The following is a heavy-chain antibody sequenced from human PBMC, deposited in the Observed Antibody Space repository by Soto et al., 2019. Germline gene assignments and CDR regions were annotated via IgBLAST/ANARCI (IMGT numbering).Heavy chain of an antibody. V-gene: IGHV4-59*01. CDR2: IYYSGST. Sequence: QVQLQESGPGLVKPSETLSLTCTVSGGSISSYYWSWIRQPPGKGLEWIGYIYYSGSTNYNPSLKSRVTISVDTSKNQFSLKLSSVTAADMAVYYCARLVAARPLKYYFDYWGQGTLVTVSS. CDR1: GGSISSYY. D-gene: IGHD6-6*01. CDR3: ARLVAARPLKYYFDY. J-gene: IGHJ4*02.